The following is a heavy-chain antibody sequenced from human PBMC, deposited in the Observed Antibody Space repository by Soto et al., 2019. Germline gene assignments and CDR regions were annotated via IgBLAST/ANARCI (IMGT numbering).Heavy chain of an antibody. D-gene: IGHD2-2*01. CDR2: IWYDGSNK. J-gene: IGHJ6*02. CDR3: ARGGRDGYREVVPAAITPYYDYGMDG. CDR1: GFTFSSYG. Sequence: QVQLVESGGGVVQPGRSLRLSCAASGFTFSSYGMHWVRQAPGKGLEWVAVIWYDGSNKYYADSVKGRFTISRDNSKNTLYLQMNSLRAEDTAVYYCARGGRDGYREVVPAAITPYYDYGMDGWGQGTTVTVS. V-gene: IGHV3-33*01.